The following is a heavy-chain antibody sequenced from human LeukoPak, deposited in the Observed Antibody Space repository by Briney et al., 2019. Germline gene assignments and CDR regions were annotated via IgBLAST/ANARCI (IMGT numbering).Heavy chain of an antibody. Sequence: SETLSLTCAVYGGSFSGYYWSWIRQPPGKGLEWIGEINHSGSTNYNPSLKSRVTISVDTSKNQFSLKLSSVTAADTAVYYCARGRGLEGEYSSSYSLAHYYFDYWGQGTLVTVSS. V-gene: IGHV4-34*01. CDR2: INHSGST. D-gene: IGHD6-6*01. CDR1: GGSFSGYY. J-gene: IGHJ4*02. CDR3: ARGRGLEGEYSSSYSLAHYYFDY.